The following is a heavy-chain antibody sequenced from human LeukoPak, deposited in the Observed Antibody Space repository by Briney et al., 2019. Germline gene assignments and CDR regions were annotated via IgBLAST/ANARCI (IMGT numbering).Heavy chain of an antibody. CDR2: INHSGST. D-gene: IGHD3-10*01. J-gene: IGHJ5*02. CDR3: ARGPRGP. CDR1: GGSFSGYY. Sequence: SETLSLTCAVYGGSFSGYYWSWIRQPPGKGLEWIGEINHSGSTNYNPSLKSRVTISVDTSKNQFSLKLSSVTAADTAVYYCARGPRGPWGQGTLVTVSS. V-gene: IGHV4-34*01.